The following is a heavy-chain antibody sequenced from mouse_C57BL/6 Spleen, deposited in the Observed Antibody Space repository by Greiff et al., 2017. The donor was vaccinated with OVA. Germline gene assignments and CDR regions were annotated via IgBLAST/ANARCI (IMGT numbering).Heavy chain of an antibody. CDR3: ARELRLRLYFDY. Sequence: EVKLMESVAELVRPGASVKLSCTASGFNIKNTYMHWVKQRPEQGLEWIGRIDPANGNAKYAPKFQGKATITADTSSNTAYLQLSSLTSEDTAIYYCARELRLRLYFDYWGQGTTLTVSS. J-gene: IGHJ2*01. V-gene: IGHV14-3*01. CDR2: IDPANGNA. D-gene: IGHD3-2*02. CDR1: GFNIKNTY.